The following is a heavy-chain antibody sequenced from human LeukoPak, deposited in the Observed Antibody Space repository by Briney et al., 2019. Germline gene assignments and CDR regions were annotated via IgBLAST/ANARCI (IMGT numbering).Heavy chain of an antibody. Sequence: PGGSLRLSCAASGFTFSSCWMHWVRQAPGKGLVWVSRISGDGSSTTYAESVRGRFTISRDNAKNTLYLQVNSLRAEDTAVYYCARELPFDYWGQGTLVTVSS. CDR3: ARELPFDY. J-gene: IGHJ4*02. CDR1: GFTFSSCW. CDR2: ISGDGSST. V-gene: IGHV3-74*01.